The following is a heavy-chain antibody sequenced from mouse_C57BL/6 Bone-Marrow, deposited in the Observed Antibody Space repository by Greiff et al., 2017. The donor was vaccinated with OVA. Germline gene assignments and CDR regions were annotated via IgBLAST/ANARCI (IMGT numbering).Heavy chain of an antibody. D-gene: IGHD2-3*01. J-gene: IGHJ2*01. CDR3: ARLDGRYYFDY. CDR2: IDPSDSYT. CDR1: GYTFTSYW. V-gene: IGHV1-59*01. Sequence: QVQLQQPGAELVRPGTSVKLSCKASGYTFTSYWMHWVKQRPGQGLEWIGVIDPSDSYTNYNQKFKGKATLTVDTSSSTAYMQLSSLTSEDSAVYYCARLDGRYYFDYWGQGTTLTGSS.